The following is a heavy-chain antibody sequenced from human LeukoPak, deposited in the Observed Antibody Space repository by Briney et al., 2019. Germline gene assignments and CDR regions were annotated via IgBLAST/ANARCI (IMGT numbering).Heavy chain of an antibody. CDR3: ARGPSSGWYI. D-gene: IGHD6-19*01. CDR1: GYTFTGYY. J-gene: IGHJ4*02. Sequence: ASVKVSCKASGYTFTGYYMHWVGQAPGQGLEWMGWINPNSGGTNYAQKFQGRVTMTRDTSSSTAYMELSRLRSDDTAVYYCARGPSSGWYIWGQGTLVTVSS. V-gene: IGHV1-2*02. CDR2: INPNSGGT.